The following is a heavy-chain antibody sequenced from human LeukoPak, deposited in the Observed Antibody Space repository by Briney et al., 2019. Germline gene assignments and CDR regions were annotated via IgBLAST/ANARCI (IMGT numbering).Heavy chain of an antibody. D-gene: IGHD6-19*01. CDR1: GFTFSSYA. V-gene: IGHV3-23*01. CDR2: ISGSGDIA. CDR3: AKDYIPGIPVGGTARS. Sequence: GGSLRLSCAASGFTFSSYAINWVRQAPGKGLEWVSAISGSGDIAYYADSVKGRFTISRDNSKRTVSLQMNSLRAEDSAVYYCAKDYIPGIPVGGTARSWGQGALVTVSS. J-gene: IGHJ5*02.